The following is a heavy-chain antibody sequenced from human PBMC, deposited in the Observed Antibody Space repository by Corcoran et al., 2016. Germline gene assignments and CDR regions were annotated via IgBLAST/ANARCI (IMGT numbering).Heavy chain of an antibody. D-gene: IGHD3-22*01. CDR1: GFSLSTSGMR. V-gene: IGHV2-70*04. CDR2: IDWDEDK. J-gene: IGHJ3*02. CDR3: ARTSYSVHYYDSRGYYDALDI. Sequence: QVTLKESGPALVKPTQTLTLTCTFSGFSLSTSGMRVSWIRQPPGKALEWLARIDWDEDKFYSTSLKTRLTISKDTSKNQVVLTMTNMDTVDTVTYYCARTSYSVHYYDSRGYYDALDIWGQGTMVTVSS.